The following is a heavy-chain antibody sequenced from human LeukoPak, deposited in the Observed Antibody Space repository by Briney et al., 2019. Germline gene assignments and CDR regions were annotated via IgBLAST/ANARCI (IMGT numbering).Heavy chain of an antibody. CDR3: ARSVYSGSYYHRSDAFDI. CDR1: GGSISSGDYY. CDR2: IYYSGST. J-gene: IGHJ3*02. D-gene: IGHD1-26*01. Sequence: PSETLSLTCTVSGGSISSGDYYWSWIRQPPGKGLEWIGYIYYSGSTYYNPSLKSRVTISVDTSKNQFSLKLSSVTAADTAVYYCARSVYSGSYYHRSDAFDIWGQGTMVTVSS. V-gene: IGHV4-30-4*01.